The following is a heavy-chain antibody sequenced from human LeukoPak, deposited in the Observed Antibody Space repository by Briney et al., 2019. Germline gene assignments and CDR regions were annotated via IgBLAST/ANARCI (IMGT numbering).Heavy chain of an antibody. CDR1: GYSFTSYW. D-gene: IGHD5-12*01. Sequence: GGSLRLSCKGSGYSFTSYWIGWVRQMPGKGLEWMGIIYPGDSDTRYSPSFQGQVTISADESISTAYLQWSSLKASDTAMYYCARHGADIVATISDWFDPWGQGTLVTVSS. CDR3: ARHGADIVATISDWFDP. J-gene: IGHJ5*02. CDR2: IYPGDSDT. V-gene: IGHV5-51*01.